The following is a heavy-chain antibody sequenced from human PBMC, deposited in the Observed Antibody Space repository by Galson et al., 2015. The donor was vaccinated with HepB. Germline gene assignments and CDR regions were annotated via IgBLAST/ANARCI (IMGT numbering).Heavy chain of an antibody. CDR2: IDWDDDK. V-gene: IGHV2-70*04. D-gene: IGHD6-13*01. J-gene: IGHJ4*02. CDR3: ARMAAAGNYFDY. Sequence: PALVKPTQTLTLTCTFSGFSLSTSGMRVSWIRQPPGKALEWLARIDWDDDKFCSTSLKTRLTISKDTSKNQVVLTMTNMDPVDTATYYCARMAAAGNYFDYWGQGTLVTVSS. CDR1: GFSLSTSGMR.